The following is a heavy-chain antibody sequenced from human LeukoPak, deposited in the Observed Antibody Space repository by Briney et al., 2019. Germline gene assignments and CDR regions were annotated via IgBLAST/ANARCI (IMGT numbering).Heavy chain of an antibody. V-gene: IGHV3-23*01. J-gene: IGHJ4*02. CDR1: GFPFTTYA. CDR2: ISGSDGGT. Sequence: PGGSLRLSCAASGFPFTTYAMSWVRQAPGKGLEWVSAISGSDGGTHYPDSVKGRFTSSRDNSNDTLYLQMNSLRADDTAVYYCARLRNTMTTPRFDYWGQGTLVTVSS. D-gene: IGHD4-17*01. CDR3: ARLRNTMTTPRFDY.